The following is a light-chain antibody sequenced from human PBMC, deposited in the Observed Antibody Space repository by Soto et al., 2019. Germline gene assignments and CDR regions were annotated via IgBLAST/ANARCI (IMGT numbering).Light chain of an antibody. J-gene: IGKJ1*01. CDR3: QQYGSSGT. CDR2: GAS. Sequence: EIVMTQSPATRSLSAGERATLSCRASQSVSSNLAWYQQKPGQAPRLLIYGASNRATGIPDRFSVSGSGTDFTLTISRMEPEDFAVYDCQQYGSSGTFGQGTKV. V-gene: IGKV3-20*01. CDR1: QSVSSN.